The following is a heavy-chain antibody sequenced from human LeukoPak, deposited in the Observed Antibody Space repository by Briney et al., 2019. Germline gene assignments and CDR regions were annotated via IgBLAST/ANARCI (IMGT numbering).Heavy chain of an antibody. J-gene: IGHJ4*02. CDR3: AKAAAGRGPNDY. CDR2: MNPNSGNT. V-gene: IGHV1-8*01. D-gene: IGHD6-13*01. CDR1: GYTFTSYD. Sequence: ASVKVSCKASGYTFTSYDINWVRQATGQGLEWMGWMNPNSGNTGYAQKFQGRVTMTRNTSISTAYMELSSLRAEDTAVYYCAKAAAGRGPNDYWGQGTLVTVSS.